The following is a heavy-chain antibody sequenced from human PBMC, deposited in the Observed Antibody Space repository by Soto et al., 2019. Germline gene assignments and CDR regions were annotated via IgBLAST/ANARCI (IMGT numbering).Heavy chain of an antibody. CDR3: ARITEERYSLYGMDV. Sequence: GPTLVNPTQTLTLPCTFSGFSLSTSGMCVSWIRQPPGKALEWLALIDWDDDKYYSTSLKTRLTISKDTSKNQVVLTMTNMDPVDTATYYCARITEERYSLYGMDVWGQGTTVTVSS. CDR1: GFSLSTSGMC. CDR2: IDWDDDK. V-gene: IGHV2-70*01. J-gene: IGHJ6*02. D-gene: IGHD2-21*01.